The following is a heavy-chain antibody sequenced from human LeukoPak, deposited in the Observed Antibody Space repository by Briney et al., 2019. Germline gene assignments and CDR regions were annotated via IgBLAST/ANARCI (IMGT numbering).Heavy chain of an antibody. CDR2: IYYNGST. V-gene: IGHV4-59*01. Sequence: SETLSLTCSVSGDSITNSYWSWIRQPPGKRLEWIGYIYYNGSTTYNPSLRSRVTISVDTSKKHFSLSLIYVTAADTAVYYCASWDSRTYYFDYWGQGTLVTVSS. CDR1: GDSITNSY. D-gene: IGHD1-26*01. CDR3: ASWDSRTYYFDY. J-gene: IGHJ4*02.